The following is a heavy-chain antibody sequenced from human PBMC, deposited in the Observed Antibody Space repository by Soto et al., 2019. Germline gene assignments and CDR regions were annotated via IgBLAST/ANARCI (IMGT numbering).Heavy chain of an antibody. CDR1: GGSFSGYY. CDR2: INHSGST. D-gene: IGHD1-1*01. J-gene: IGHJ4*02. Sequence: SETLSLTCAVYGGSFSGYYWSWIRQPPWKGLEWIGEINHSGSTNYNPSLKSRVTISVDTSKNQFSLKLSSVTAADTAVYYCARGPTGTTFDYWAQGTLVTVSS. CDR3: ARGPTGTTFDY. V-gene: IGHV4-34*01.